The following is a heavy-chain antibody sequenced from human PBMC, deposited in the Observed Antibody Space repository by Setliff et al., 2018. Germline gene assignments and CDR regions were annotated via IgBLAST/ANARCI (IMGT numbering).Heavy chain of an antibody. CDR3: ARYPRRGNGWYPYYVDV. CDR2: VYYSGAA. Sequence: SETLSLTCTVSGGSFSTYYWSWIRQAPGKGLEWIGHVYYSGAANYNPSLKSRVTVSVDTSKNQFSLRLISVTAADTAVYYCARYPRRGNGWYPYYVDVWGKGTTVTVS. J-gene: IGHJ6*03. CDR1: GGSFSTYY. D-gene: IGHD6-19*01. V-gene: IGHV4-59*01.